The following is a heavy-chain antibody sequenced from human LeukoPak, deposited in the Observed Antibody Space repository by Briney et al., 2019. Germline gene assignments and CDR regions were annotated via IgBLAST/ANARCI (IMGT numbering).Heavy chain of an antibody. Sequence: PGGSLRFSCAASGFTFSNAWMSWVRQAPGKGLEWVGRIKSKTDGGTTDYAAPVKGRFTISRDDSKNTLYLQMNSLRAEDTAVYYCAKDLIAAAGIPDYYWGQGTLVTVSS. V-gene: IGHV3-15*01. CDR3: AKDLIAAAGIPDYY. J-gene: IGHJ4*02. D-gene: IGHD6-13*01. CDR2: IKSKTDGGTT. CDR1: GFTFSNAW.